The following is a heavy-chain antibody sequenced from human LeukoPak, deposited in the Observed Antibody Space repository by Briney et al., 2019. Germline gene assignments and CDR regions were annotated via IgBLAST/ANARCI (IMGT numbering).Heavy chain of an antibody. CDR1: GCAITNYY. CDR3: AREAIAAGKNFDY. D-gene: IGHD6-25*01. V-gene: IGHV1-46*01. J-gene: IGHJ4*02. CDR2: IHPNGDST. Sequence: ASVKVSCKASGCAITNYYMHWVRQAPGQGLEWMGTIHPNGDSTTYAQKFQGRVTMTRDTSTSTVYMDLSSLRSEDTAVYYCAREAIAAGKNFDYWGQGTQVTVSS.